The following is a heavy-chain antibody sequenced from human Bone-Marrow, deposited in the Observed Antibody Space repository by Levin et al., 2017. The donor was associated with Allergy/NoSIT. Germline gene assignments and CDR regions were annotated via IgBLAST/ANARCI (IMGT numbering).Heavy chain of an antibody. D-gene: IGHD3-9*01. CDR3: ATSKLVFMKYTALDN. J-gene: IGHJ4*02. CDR1: EFSFNTSI. CDR2: ISSGSSYI. Sequence: PGVSLRLSCAASEFSFNTSIMNWVRQAPGKGLEWVSSISSGSSYIYYADSVRGRFTISRDNAKNSLYLQMNSLRAEDTAVYYCATSKLVFMKYTALDNWGQGTLVTVSS. V-gene: IGHV3-21*01.